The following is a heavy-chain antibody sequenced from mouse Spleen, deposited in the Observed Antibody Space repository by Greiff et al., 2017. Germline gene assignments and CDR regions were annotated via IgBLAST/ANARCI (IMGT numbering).Heavy chain of an antibody. CDR2: INPNNGGT. J-gene: IGHJ2*01. Sequence: DVHLVESGPELVKPGASVKIPCKASGYTFTDYNMDWVKQSHGKSLEWIGDINPNNGGTIYNQKFKGKATLTVDKSSSTAYMELRSLTSEDTAVYYCARFHPFYYFDYWGQGTTLTVSS. CDR1: GYTFTDYN. V-gene: IGHV1-18*01. CDR3: ARFHPFYYFDY. D-gene: IGHD1-2*01.